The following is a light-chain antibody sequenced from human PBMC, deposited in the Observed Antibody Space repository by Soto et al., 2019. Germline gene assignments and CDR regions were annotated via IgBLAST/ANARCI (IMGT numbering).Light chain of an antibody. CDR1: QNLHSAY. J-gene: IGKJ2*01. V-gene: IGKV3D-20*02. Sequence: DIVLTQSPGTLSLSPGEGATLSCRASQNLHSAYLAWYQQKPGQAPRLLIYGASSRATGIPDRFSGRGSGTDFTLTISRLEPEDFAVYYCQQRSNWPPYTFGQGTKLEIK. CDR2: GAS. CDR3: QQRSNWPPYT.